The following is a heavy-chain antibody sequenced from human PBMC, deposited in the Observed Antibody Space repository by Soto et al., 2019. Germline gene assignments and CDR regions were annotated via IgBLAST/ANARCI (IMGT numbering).Heavy chain of an antibody. Sequence: QVQLVQSGAEVKKPGASVKVSCKASGYTFTGYYMHWVRQAPGQGLEWMGWINPNSGGTNYAQKFQGWVTMTRDTSISTAYMELSRLRSDDTAVYYCARASRGGDYYYYGMDVWGQGTTVTVSS. D-gene: IGHD3-16*01. CDR1: GYTFTGYY. CDR3: ARASRGGDYYYYGMDV. CDR2: INPNSGGT. J-gene: IGHJ6*02. V-gene: IGHV1-2*04.